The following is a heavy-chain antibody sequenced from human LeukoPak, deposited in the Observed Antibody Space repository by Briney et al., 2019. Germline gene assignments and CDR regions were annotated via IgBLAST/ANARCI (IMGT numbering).Heavy chain of an antibody. V-gene: IGHV3-7*01. CDR2: IKQDGSEK. CDR1: GFTFSSYW. D-gene: IGHD3-3*01. Sequence: GGSLRLSCAASGFTFSSYWMSWFRQAPEKGLEWVANIKQDGSEKYYVDSVKGRFTISRDNAKNSLYLQMNSLRAEDTAVYYCARDPAYDFWSGYRWGQGTLVTVSS. J-gene: IGHJ4*02. CDR3: ARDPAYDFWSGYR.